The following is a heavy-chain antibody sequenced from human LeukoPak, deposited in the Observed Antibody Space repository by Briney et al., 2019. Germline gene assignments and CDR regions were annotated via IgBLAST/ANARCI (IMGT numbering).Heavy chain of an antibody. D-gene: IGHD6-13*01. CDR3: ARRGSSSWYGNYYYYMDV. CDR2: ISGSGGRT. J-gene: IGHJ6*03. V-gene: IGHV3-23*01. Sequence: HAGGSLRLSCAVSGITLSNYGMSWVRQAPGKGLEWVAGISGSGGRTNYAASVKGRFTISRDNAKNSLYLQMNSLRAEDTAVYYCARRGSSSWYGNYYYYMDVWGKGTTVTVSS. CDR1: GITLSNYG.